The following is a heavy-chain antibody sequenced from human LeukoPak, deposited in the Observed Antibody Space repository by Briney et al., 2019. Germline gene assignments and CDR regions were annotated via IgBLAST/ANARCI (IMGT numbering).Heavy chain of an antibody. V-gene: IGHV3-7*04. D-gene: IGHD2-21*01. CDR2: IKPDGIER. CDR3: AGGSGFVIES. Sequence: AGSLRLSCAASGFSFSSYCMNWVRQAPGKGLEWVAIIKPDGIERYYADSVTGRFTISRDNAKNSFYLQVNSLRVEDTAVYFCAGGSGFVIESWGLGTLVTV. J-gene: IGHJ4*02. CDR1: GFSFSSYC.